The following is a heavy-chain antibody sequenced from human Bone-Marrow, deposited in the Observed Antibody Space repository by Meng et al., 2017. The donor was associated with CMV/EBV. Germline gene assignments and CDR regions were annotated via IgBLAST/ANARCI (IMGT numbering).Heavy chain of an antibody. D-gene: IGHD3-22*01. CDR3: TRLVLDRYYDITY. CDR1: GFTFSGSA. CDR2: IRSKANSYAT. V-gene: IGHV3-73*01. Sequence: GESLKISCAASGFTFSGSAMHWVRQASGKGLEWVGRIRSKANSYATAYAASVKGRFTISRDESKNTTYLQMNSLKTEDTAVYYCTRLVLDRYYDITYWGQGTLVTVSS. J-gene: IGHJ4*02.